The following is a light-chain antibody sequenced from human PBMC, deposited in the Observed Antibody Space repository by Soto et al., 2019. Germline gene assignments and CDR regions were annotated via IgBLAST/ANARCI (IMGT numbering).Light chain of an antibody. Sequence: DIQMTQSPSSLSASVGDRVTITCQASQDISNYLNWYQQKPGKAPKLLIYDASNLETGVPSRFSGGGSGTEFTLTISSLQPEDFATYYCLQHNSYPITFGQGTRLEI. CDR1: QDISNY. J-gene: IGKJ5*01. CDR3: LQHNSYPIT. V-gene: IGKV1-33*01. CDR2: DAS.